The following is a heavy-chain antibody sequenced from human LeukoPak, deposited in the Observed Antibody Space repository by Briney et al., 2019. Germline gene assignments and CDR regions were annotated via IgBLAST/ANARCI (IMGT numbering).Heavy chain of an antibody. CDR1: GFTFSSYA. D-gene: IGHD4-17*01. CDR3: ARRITVTTRNYYMDV. Sequence: GGSLRLSCAASGFTFSSYAMSWVRQAPGKGLEWVSAISGSGGSTYYADSVKGRFTISRDNSKNTLYLQMNSLRDEDTAVYYCARRITVTTRNYYMDVWGKGTTVTVSS. V-gene: IGHV3-23*01. J-gene: IGHJ6*03. CDR2: ISGSGGST.